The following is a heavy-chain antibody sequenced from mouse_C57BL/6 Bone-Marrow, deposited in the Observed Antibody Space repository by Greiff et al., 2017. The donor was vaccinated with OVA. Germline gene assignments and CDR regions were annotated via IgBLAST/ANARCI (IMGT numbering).Heavy chain of an antibody. V-gene: IGHV1-55*01. CDR1: GYTFTSYW. CDR3: ARWYYGSSPAWFAY. J-gene: IGHJ3*01. CDR2: IYPGSGST. Sequence: VQLQQPGAELVKPGASVKMSCKASGYTFTSYWITWVKQRPGQGLEWIGDIYPGSGSTNYNEKFKSKATLTVDTSSSTAYMQLSSLTSEDSAVYYCARWYYGSSPAWFAYWGQGTLVTVSA. D-gene: IGHD1-1*01.